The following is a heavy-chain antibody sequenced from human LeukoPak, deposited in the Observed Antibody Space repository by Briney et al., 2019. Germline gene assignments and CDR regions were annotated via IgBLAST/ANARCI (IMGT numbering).Heavy chain of an antibody. D-gene: IGHD2-15*01. CDR2: INQDGSET. J-gene: IGHJ4*02. V-gene: IGHV3-7*01. CDR1: GFIFSNHG. CDR3: ARPSFTQGSYFDY. Sequence: PGGSLRLSCTASGFIFSNHGMNWVRQAPGKGLEWVANINQDGSETYYVDSVKGRFTISRDNAKNSLYLQMNSLSAEDTAVYYCARPSFTQGSYFDYWGQGTLVTVSS.